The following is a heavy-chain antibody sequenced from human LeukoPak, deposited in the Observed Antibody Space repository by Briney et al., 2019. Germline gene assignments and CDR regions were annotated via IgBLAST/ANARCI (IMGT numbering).Heavy chain of an antibody. CDR1: GFTFDDYA. V-gene: IGHV3-43D*03. CDR3: ARPLAYCGGDCYSH. Sequence: GGSLRLSCAASGFTFDDYAMHWVRQAPGKGLEWVSLISWDGGSTYYADSVKGRFTISRDNSKNSLYLQMNSLRAEDTALYYCARPLAYCGGDCYSHWGQGTLVTVSS. CDR2: ISWDGGST. J-gene: IGHJ4*02. D-gene: IGHD2-21*02.